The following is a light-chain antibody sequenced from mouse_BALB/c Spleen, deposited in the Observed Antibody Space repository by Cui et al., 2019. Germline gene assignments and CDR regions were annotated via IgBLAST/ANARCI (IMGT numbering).Light chain of an antibody. Sequence: DIVMTQSQNFISTSVADRVSVTCKPSLIVGTNVAWYQQKPGQSPKALIYSASYRYSGVPDRFTGSGSGTDFTLTISNVQSEDLAEYFCQQYNSYPLTFGARTKLELK. CDR2: SAS. CDR3: QQYNSYPLT. CDR1: LIVGTN. J-gene: IGKJ5*01. V-gene: IGKV6-15*01.